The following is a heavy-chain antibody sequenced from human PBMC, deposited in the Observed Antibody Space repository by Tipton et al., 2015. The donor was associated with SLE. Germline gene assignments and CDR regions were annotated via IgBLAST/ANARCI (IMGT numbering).Heavy chain of an antibody. CDR1: GGSFSGYY. Sequence: TLSLTCAVYGGSFSGYYWSWIRQPPGKGLEWIGEINHSGGTNYNPSLKSRVTISVDKSKNQFSLKLNSVTAADTAVYYCARAPGLDRDYYYYYYMDVWGKGTTVTVSS. CDR2: INHSGGT. CDR3: ARAPGLDRDYYYYYYMDV. D-gene: IGHD3/OR15-3a*01. V-gene: IGHV4-34*01. J-gene: IGHJ6*03.